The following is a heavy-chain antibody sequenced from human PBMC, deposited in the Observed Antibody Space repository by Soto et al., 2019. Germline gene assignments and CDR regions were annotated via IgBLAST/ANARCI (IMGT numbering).Heavy chain of an antibody. CDR2: IYYSGST. Sequence: SETLSLTCTVSGGSISSGGYYWSWIRQHPGKGLEWIGYIYYSGSTYYNPSLKSRVTISVDTSKNQFSLKLSSVTAADTAVYYCARAYSSGSYYSYYYYYYYMDVWGKGTTVTVSS. CDR3: ARAYSSGSYYSYYYYYYYMDV. J-gene: IGHJ6*03. D-gene: IGHD3-10*01. CDR1: GGSISSGGYY. V-gene: IGHV4-31*03.